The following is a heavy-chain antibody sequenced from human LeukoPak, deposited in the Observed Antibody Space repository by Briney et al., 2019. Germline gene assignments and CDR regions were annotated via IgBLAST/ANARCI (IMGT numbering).Heavy chain of an antibody. CDR3: AKVGFYYDFWSGLDY. J-gene: IGHJ4*02. CDR2: ISYDGSNK. V-gene: IGHV3-30*18. Sequence: HPGGSLRLSCAASGFTFSSYGMHWVRQAPGKGLEWVAVISYDGSNKYYADSVKGRFTISRDNSKNTLYLRMNSLRAEDTAVYYCAKVGFYYDFWSGLDYWGQGTLVTVSS. D-gene: IGHD3-3*01. CDR1: GFTFSSYG.